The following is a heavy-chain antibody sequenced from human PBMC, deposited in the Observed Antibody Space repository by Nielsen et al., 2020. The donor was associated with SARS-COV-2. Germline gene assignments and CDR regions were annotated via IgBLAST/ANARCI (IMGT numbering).Heavy chain of an antibody. Sequence: GESLKISCAASGFTFSSYAMHWVRQAPGKGLEWVAVISYDGSNKYYADSVKGRFTISRDNAKNSLYLQMNSLRAEDTAVYYCARDTAFDFVQVFDSWGQGTLVTVSS. D-gene: IGHD2-21*01. CDR2: ISYDGSNK. V-gene: IGHV3-30-3*01. CDR3: ARDTAFDFVQVFDS. CDR1: GFTFSSYA. J-gene: IGHJ4*02.